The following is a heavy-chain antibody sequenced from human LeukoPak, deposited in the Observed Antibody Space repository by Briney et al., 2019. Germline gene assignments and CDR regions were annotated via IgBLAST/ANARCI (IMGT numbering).Heavy chain of an antibody. V-gene: IGHV1-18*01. Sequence: ASVKVSFKASGYTFTIYGISWVRQAPGQGLEWMGWISAYNGNTNYAQKLQGRVTMTTDTSTSTAYMELRSLRSDDTAVYYCARELSSSWYGLFGYWGQGTLVTVSS. CDR2: ISAYNGNT. J-gene: IGHJ4*02. CDR1: GYTFTIYG. D-gene: IGHD6-13*01. CDR3: ARELSSSWYGLFGY.